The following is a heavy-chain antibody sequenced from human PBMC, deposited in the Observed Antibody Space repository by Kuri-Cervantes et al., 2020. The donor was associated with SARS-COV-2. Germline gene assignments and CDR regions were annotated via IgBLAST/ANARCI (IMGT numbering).Heavy chain of an antibody. J-gene: IGHJ6*03. CDR3: ARVSGGCSSTSCYFASYYYYYMDV. D-gene: IGHD2-2*01. Sequence: SETLSLTCTVSGGSISSYYWSWIRQPPGKGLEWIGYIYYSGSTNYNPSLKSRVTISVDTSKNQFSLKLSSVTAADTAVYYCARVSGGCSSTSCYFASYYYYYMDVWGKGTTVTVSS. V-gene: IGHV4-59*08. CDR2: IYYSGST. CDR1: GGSISSYY.